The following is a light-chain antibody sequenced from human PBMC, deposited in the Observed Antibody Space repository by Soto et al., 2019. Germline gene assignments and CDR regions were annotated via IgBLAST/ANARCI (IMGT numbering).Light chain of an antibody. CDR3: SSYTSSSTYV. Sequence: QSVLTQPPSVSGAPGQRVTISCAGSSSNIGASYDVHWYQQLPGTAPKLMIYEVSNRPSGVSNRFSGSKSGNTASLTISGLQAEDEADYYCSSYTSSSTYVFGTGTKVTVL. CDR1: SSNIGASYD. J-gene: IGLJ1*01. CDR2: EVS. V-gene: IGLV1-40*01.